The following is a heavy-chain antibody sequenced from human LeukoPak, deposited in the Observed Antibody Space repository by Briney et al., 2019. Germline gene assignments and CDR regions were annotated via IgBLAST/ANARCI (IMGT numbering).Heavy chain of an antibody. V-gene: IGHV1-69*05. CDR1: GGTFSSYA. J-gene: IGHJ5*02. CDR3: ARAGYCSSTSCSRRWFDP. D-gene: IGHD2-2*01. CDR2: IIPIFGTA. Sequence: ASVKVSCKASGGTFSSYAISWVRQAPGQGHEWMGGIIPIFGTANYAQKFQGRVTITTDESTSTAYMELSSLRSEDTAVYYCARAGYCSSTSCSRRWFDPWGQGTLVTVSS.